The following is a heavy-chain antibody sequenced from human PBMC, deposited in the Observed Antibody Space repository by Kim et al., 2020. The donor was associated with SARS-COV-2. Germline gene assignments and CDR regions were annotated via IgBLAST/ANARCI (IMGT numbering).Heavy chain of an antibody. V-gene: IGHV4-61*08. CDR2: IYDSGST. J-gene: IGHJ4*02. CDR3: ARGGHTLSDD. Sequence: SETLSLTCTVSGGSVNSGDYYWTWIRQPPGKGLEWIGYIYDSGSTNYNPSLKSRVSVSIDTSKNQFSLKLRSVTAADTAVYYCARGGHTLSDDWGQGTLV. CDR1: GGSVNSGDYY.